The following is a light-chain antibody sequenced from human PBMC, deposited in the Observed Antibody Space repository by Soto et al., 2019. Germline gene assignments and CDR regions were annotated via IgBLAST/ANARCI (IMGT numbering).Light chain of an antibody. V-gene: IGLV1-44*01. CDR3: AAWEDSRNGWV. Sequence: QSVLTQPPSASGTPGQRVTISCSGSSSNIGSNTVNWYQQLPGTAPKLLIYSNNQRPSGVPDRFSVSKSGTSASLAISGLQSEAEADYYCAAWEDSRNGWVFGGGTKLTVL. CDR1: SSNIGSNT. J-gene: IGLJ3*02. CDR2: SNN.